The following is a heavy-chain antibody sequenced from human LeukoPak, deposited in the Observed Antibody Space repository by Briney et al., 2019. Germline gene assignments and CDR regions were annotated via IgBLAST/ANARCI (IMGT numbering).Heavy chain of an antibody. CDR1: GFTFSNYA. CDR2: ISASGGST. D-gene: IGHD6-19*01. Sequence: GGSLRLSCVASGFTFSNYAMSWVRQTPGKGLEWVSAISASGGSTFYADSVKGRFTISRDNSKNTLYLQMNSLRAEDTAVYYCAKGYSSGWYKPIDYWGQGTLVTVSS. V-gene: IGHV3-23*01. J-gene: IGHJ4*02. CDR3: AKGYSSGWYKPIDY.